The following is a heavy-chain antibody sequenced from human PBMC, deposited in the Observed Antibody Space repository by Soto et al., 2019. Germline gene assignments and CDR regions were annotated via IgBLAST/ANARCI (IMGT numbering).Heavy chain of an antibody. CDR1: GYTFTNYW. V-gene: IGHV5-51*01. CDR3: ARCPAVSDYLFHGMDV. D-gene: IGHD4-17*01. J-gene: IGHJ6*02. CDR2: IYPGDSDT. Sequence: GESLKISCKGSGYTFTNYWIVWVRQIPGKGLEWMGIIYPGDSDTRYSPSFQGQVTISADTSTSTAYLQPRSLNASDTRLYYSARCPAVSDYLFHGMDVWGQGAAVTVSS.